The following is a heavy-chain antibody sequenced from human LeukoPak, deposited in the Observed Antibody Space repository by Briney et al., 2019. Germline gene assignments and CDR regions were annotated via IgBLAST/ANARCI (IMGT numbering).Heavy chain of an antibody. J-gene: IGHJ6*03. CDR2: ISAYNGNT. Sequence: ASVKVSCKASGYTFTSYGISWVRPAPGQGLEWMGWISAYNGNTNYAQKLQGRVTMTTDTSTSTAYMELRSLRSDDTAVYYCARYLRYFGWLPYYYYYYYMDVWGKGTTVTVSS. CDR3: ARYLRYFGWLPYYYYYYYMDV. V-gene: IGHV1-18*01. D-gene: IGHD3-9*01. CDR1: GYTFTSYG.